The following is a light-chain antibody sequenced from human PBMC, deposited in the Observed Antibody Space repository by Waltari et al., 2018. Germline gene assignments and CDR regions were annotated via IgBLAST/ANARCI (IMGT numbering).Light chain of an antibody. CDR2: AAS. J-gene: IGKJ2*01. V-gene: IGKV1-39*01. Sequence: DIQMTQSPPSLSASVGDRVTITCRASQSISSYLNWYQQKPGKAPKLLIYAASSLQSGVPSRFSGSGSWTDFTLTISSLQPEDFATYYCQQSYSTPYTFGQGTKLEIK. CDR3: QQSYSTPYT. CDR1: QSISSY.